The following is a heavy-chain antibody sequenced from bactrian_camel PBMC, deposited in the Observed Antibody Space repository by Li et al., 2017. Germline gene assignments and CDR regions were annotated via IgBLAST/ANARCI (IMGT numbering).Heavy chain of an antibody. CDR2: LSTEGTT. CDR1: GDIPNKCG. CDR3: ARHSGWGRCPGDINGVAMTS. Sequence: VQLVESGGGSVQAGDSLQLSCEVSGDIPNKCGMGWYRQVPGKERELVITLSTEGTTYYADSVKGRATISRDNAKNTLYLQMNSLKPDDAAMYYCARHSGWGRCPGDINGVAMTSWGQGTQVTVS. J-gene: IGHJ6*01. D-gene: IGHD5*01. V-gene: IGHV3S55*01.